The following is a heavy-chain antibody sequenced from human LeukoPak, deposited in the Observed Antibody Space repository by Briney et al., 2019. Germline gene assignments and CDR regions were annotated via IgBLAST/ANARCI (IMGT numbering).Heavy chain of an antibody. CDR3: ASRDPLTMDFDY. CDR2: IYYSGST. Sequence: SETLSLICTVSGGSISSSSYYWGWIRQPPGKGLEWIGSIYYSGSTYYDPSLKSRVTISVDTSKNQFSLKLSSVTAADTAVYYCASRDPLTMDFDYWGQGTLVTVSS. D-gene: IGHD3-10*01. CDR1: GGSISSSSYY. V-gene: IGHV4-39*01. J-gene: IGHJ4*02.